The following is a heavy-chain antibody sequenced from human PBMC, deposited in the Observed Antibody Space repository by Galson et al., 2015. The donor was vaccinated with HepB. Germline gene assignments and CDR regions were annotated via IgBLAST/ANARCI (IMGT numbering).Heavy chain of an antibody. D-gene: IGHD1-26*01. Sequence: SVKVSCKASGYTFTGYHMHWVRQAPGQGLEWMGWINPNSGGTNYAQKFQGRVTMTRDTSISTAYMELSRLRSDDTAVYYCARGSYEGLGLNYYYYGMDVWGQGTTVTVSS. CDR2: INPNSGGT. CDR3: ARGSYEGLGLNYYYYGMDV. V-gene: IGHV1-2*02. J-gene: IGHJ6*02. CDR1: GYTFTGYH.